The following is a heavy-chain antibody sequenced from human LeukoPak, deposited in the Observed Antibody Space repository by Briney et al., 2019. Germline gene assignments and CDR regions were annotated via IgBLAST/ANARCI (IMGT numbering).Heavy chain of an antibody. D-gene: IGHD6-19*01. CDR3: ARGGYSSGWDLDY. Sequence: ASVKVSCKASGGTFSSYAISWVRQAPGQGLEWMGGIIPIFGTANYAQKFQGRVTMTRDTSTSTVYMELSSLRSEDTAVYYCARGGYSSGWDLDYWGQGTLVTVSS. J-gene: IGHJ4*02. V-gene: IGHV1-69*05. CDR2: IIPIFGTA. CDR1: GGTFSSYA.